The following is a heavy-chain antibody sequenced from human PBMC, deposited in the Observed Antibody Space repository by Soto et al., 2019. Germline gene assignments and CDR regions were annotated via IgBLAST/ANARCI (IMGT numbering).Heavy chain of an antibody. Sequence: QVQLVQSGDEVKKPGASVKVSCKASGYIFVNYGISWVRPAPGQGLEWMGWISPYTGNTHSATKVQGRLTMTTDTSTSTAYMDLGILTSDDTAVYYCVMVDNYVTPTPQDVWGQGTKVTVSS. J-gene: IGHJ6*02. CDR2: ISPYTGNT. D-gene: IGHD3-16*01. CDR3: VMVDNYVTPTPQDV. CDR1: GYIFVNYG. V-gene: IGHV1-18*01.